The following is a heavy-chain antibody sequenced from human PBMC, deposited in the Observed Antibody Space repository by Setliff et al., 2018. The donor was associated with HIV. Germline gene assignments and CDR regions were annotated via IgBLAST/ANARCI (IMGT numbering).Heavy chain of an antibody. CDR1: GYTFTSYG. V-gene: IGHV1-18*01. CDR3: ARSTPSSGWYLSYYYYYMDV. Sequence: ASVKVSCKASGYTFTSYGISWVRQAPGQGLEWMGWISAYNGNTNYAQKLQGRVTMTTDTSTSTAYMELSRLRSDDTAVYYCARSTPSSGWYLSYYYYYMDVWGKGTTVTSP. CDR2: ISAYNGNT. J-gene: IGHJ6*03. D-gene: IGHD6-19*01.